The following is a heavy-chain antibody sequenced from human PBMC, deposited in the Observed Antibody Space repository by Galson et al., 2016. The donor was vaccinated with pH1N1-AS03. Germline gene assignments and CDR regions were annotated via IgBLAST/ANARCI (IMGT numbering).Heavy chain of an antibody. CDR1: GGNFRTHP. CDR2: IMPVFGPA. CDR3: ATDHYETSDFRGAWDY. Sequence: SVKVSCKASGGNFRTHPISWVRQAPGQGLEWMGGIMPVFGPAKYAQKFQGRVTISADESTRTAYMELNNLRPEDTAVYYCATDHYETSDFRGAWDYWGQGTPVTVSS. J-gene: IGHJ4*02. V-gene: IGHV1-69*13. D-gene: IGHD3-22*01.